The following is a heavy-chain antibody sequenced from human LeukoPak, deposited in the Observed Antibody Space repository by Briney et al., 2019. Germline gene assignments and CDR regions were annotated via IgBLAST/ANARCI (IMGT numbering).Heavy chain of an antibody. J-gene: IGHJ6*03. CDR1: GYSFTSYW. V-gene: IGHV5-51*01. D-gene: IGHD4-23*01. CDR2: IYPGDSDT. Sequence: PGESLKISCKGSGYSFTSYWIGWVRQMPGKGLEWMGIIYPGDSDTKYSPSFQGQVTISADKSISTAYLQWSSLKASDTAMYYRARQVGTYYYYYYMDVWGKGTTVTVSS. CDR3: ARQVGTYYYYYYMDV.